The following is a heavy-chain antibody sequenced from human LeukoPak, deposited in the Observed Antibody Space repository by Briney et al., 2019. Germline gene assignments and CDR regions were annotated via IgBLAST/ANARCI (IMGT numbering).Heavy chain of an antibody. CDR3: AKDLSGSYSD. V-gene: IGHV3-9*01. Sequence: PGGSLRLSCAASGFTFDDYAMHWVRQAPGKGLEWVSGISWNSGSIGYADSVKGRFTISRDNAKNSLYLQMNSLRAEDTALYYCAKDLSGSYSDWGQGTLVTVS. J-gene: IGHJ4*02. CDR1: GFTFDDYA. D-gene: IGHD1-26*01. CDR2: ISWNSGSI.